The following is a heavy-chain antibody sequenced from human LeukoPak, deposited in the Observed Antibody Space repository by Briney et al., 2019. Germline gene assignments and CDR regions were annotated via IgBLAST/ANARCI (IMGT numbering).Heavy chain of an antibody. CDR3: ARAKGPYPYYFDY. J-gene: IGHJ4*02. CDR2: IYHSGST. D-gene: IGHD2-2*01. Sequence: PSETLSLTRAVSGGSISSGGYSWSWNRQPPGKGLEWIGYIYHSGSTYYNPSLKSRVTISVDRSKNQFSLKLSSVTAADTAVYYCARAKGPYPYYFDYWGQGTLVTVSS. CDR1: GGSISSGGYS. V-gene: IGHV4-30-2*01.